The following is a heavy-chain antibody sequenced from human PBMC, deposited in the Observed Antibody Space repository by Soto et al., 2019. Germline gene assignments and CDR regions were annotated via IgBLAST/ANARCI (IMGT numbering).Heavy chain of an antibody. V-gene: IGHV1-69*13. CDR3: ARDRYYDSSGHDDAFDI. Sequence: SVKVSCKASGGTFSSYAISWVRQAPGQGLEWMGGIIPIFGTANYAQKFQGRVTITADESTSTAYMELSSLRSEDTAVYYCARDRYYDSSGHDDAFDIWGQGTMVTVSS. CDR2: IIPIFGTA. D-gene: IGHD3-22*01. CDR1: GGTFSSYA. J-gene: IGHJ3*02.